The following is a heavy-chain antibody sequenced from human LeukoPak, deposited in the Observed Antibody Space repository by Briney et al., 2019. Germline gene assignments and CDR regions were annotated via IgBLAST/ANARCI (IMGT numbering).Heavy chain of an antibody. V-gene: IGHV4-59*10. J-gene: IGHJ6*03. Sequence: SETLSLTCAVYGGSFSGYYWSWIRQPAGKGLEWIGRIYTSGSTNYNPSLKSRVTMSVDTSKNQFSLKLSSVTAADTAVYYCARGWRQQLVLEYYYYYMDVWGKGTTVTVSS. CDR3: ARGWRQQLVLEYYYYYMDV. D-gene: IGHD6-13*01. CDR2: IYTSGST. CDR1: GGSFSGYY.